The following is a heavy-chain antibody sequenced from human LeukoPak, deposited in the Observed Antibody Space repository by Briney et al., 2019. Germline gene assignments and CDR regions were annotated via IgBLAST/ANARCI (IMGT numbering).Heavy chain of an antibody. V-gene: IGHV1-8*01. CDR3: AREGYDDSSGDSYYGMDV. D-gene: IGHD3-22*01. CDR1: GYTFTSYD. J-gene: IGHJ6*02. CDR2: MNPNSGNT. Sequence: ASVKVSCKASGYTFTSYDINWVRQATGQGLEWMGWMNPNSGNTDYAQKFQGRVTMTRNTSISTAYMELSSLRSEDTAAYYCAREGYDDSSGDSYYGMDVWGQGPTVTVTS.